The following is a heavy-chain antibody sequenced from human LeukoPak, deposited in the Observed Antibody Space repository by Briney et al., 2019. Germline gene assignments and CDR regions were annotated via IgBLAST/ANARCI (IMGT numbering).Heavy chain of an antibody. Sequence: KSGGSLRLSCAASGFTFNSYNMNWVRQAPGKGLEWVSSISSGSSYIFYADSVKGRFTISRDNAKNSLYLQMNSLRAEDTAVYYCARAQLRFLEWSPWGYWGQGTLVTVSS. D-gene: IGHD3-3*01. V-gene: IGHV3-21*01. CDR1: GFTFNSYN. J-gene: IGHJ4*02. CDR2: ISSGSSYI. CDR3: ARAQLRFLEWSPWGY.